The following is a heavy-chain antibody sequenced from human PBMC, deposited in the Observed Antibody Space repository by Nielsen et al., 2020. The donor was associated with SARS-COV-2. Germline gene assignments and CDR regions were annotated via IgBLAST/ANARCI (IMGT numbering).Heavy chain of an antibody. V-gene: IGHV3-23*01. CDR1: GFSFSSYA. D-gene: IGHD6-13*01. CDR3: VKGLPGYSSSWYDY. Sequence: GESLKISCAASGFSFSSYAMNWVRQAPGRGLEWVSVISGGGGSTYYIDSVKGRFTISRGNSKNTLYLQMNSLRAEDTALYYCVKGLPGYSSSWYDYWGQGTLVTVSS. CDR2: ISGGGGST. J-gene: IGHJ4*02.